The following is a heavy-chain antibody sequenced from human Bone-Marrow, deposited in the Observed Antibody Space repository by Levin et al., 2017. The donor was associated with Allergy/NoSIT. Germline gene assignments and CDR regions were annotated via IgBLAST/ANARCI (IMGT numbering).Heavy chain of an antibody. CDR2: INPNSGGT. V-gene: IGHV1-2*02. Sequence: ASVKVSCKASGYTFTGYYMHWVRQAPGQGLEWMGWINPNSGGTNYAQKFQGRVTMTRDTSISTAYMELSRLRSDDTAVYYCARERVRGDDAFDIWGQGTMVTVSS. D-gene: IGHD3-10*01. J-gene: IGHJ3*02. CDR1: GYTFTGYY. CDR3: ARERVRGDDAFDI.